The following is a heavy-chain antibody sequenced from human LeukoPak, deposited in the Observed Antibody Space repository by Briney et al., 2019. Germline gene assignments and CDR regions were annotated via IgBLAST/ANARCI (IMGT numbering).Heavy chain of an antibody. Sequence: GGSLRLSCAASEFTFSSYWMSWVRQAPGKGLEWVANIKQDGSEKYYVDSVKGRFTISRDNAKNSLYLQMNSLRAEDTAVYYCARVRYRYYFDYWGQGTLVTVSS. CDR1: EFTFSSYW. V-gene: IGHV3-7*01. D-gene: IGHD5-18*01. J-gene: IGHJ4*02. CDR3: ARVRYRYYFDY. CDR2: IKQDGSEK.